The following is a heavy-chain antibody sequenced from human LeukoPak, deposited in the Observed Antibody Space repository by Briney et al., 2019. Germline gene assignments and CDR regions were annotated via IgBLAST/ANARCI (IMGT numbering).Heavy chain of an antibody. CDR1: GFSFSRYW. CDR2: IKGDESDD. Sequence: PGGSLRLSCAASGFSFSRYWMTWVRQAPGKGLEWVANIKGDESDDHYVASVRGRFTISRDNAKRSLYLQMNNLRAEDPGVYYCARVADYDFLSGYYSPFDHWGQGVLVIVSS. CDR3: ARVADYDFLSGYYSPFDH. V-gene: IGHV3-7*01. J-gene: IGHJ4*02. D-gene: IGHD3-3*01.